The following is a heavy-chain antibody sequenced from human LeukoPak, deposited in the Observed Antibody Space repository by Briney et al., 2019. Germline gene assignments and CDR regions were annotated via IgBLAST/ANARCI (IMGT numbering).Heavy chain of an antibody. D-gene: IGHD5-18*01. V-gene: IGHV5-51*01. Sequence: GESLKISCQVSGYTFISYWIAWVRQLPGQGLEWMGIIHPGDSDTRYNPSFQGQVTISADRSISTAYLQWRSLKASDSAMYYCATGIQLCCLDHWGRGTLVTVSS. CDR2: IHPGDSDT. CDR3: ATGIQLCCLDH. CDR1: GYTFISYW. J-gene: IGHJ4*02.